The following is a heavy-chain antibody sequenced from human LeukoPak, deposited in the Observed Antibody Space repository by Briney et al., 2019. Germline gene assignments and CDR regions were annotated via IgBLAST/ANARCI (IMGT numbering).Heavy chain of an antibody. CDR2: IITKSNGGTA. CDR3: ATEGFTYGYHGIDI. Sequence: PGGSLRLSCAASGFTFSNARRSRVRRAPARGLQWVGRIITKSNGGTADYSPTVKGRFTISRDDSKNTLYLQMNSLKTDDTAVYYCATEGFTYGYHGIDIWGQGTIVTVSS. CDR1: GFTFSNAR. D-gene: IGHD5-18*01. J-gene: IGHJ3*02. V-gene: IGHV3-15*01.